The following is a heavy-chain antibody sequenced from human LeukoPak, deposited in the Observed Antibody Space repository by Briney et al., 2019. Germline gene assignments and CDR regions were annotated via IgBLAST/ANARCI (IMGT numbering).Heavy chain of an antibody. V-gene: IGHV3-23*01. CDR2: ISDSGGRT. Sequence: GGSLRLSCVVSGITLSNYGMSWVRQAPGKGLEWVAGISDSGGRTNYADSVKGRFTISRDSPKNTLYLQMNSLRAEDTAVYYCARLHKLRYFDWLLSDYWGQGTLVTVSS. CDR1: GITLSNYG. J-gene: IGHJ4*02. CDR3: ARLHKLRYFDWLLSDY. D-gene: IGHD3-9*01.